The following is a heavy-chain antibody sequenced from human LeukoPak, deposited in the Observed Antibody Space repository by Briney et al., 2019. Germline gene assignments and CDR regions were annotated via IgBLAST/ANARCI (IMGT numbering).Heavy chain of an antibody. D-gene: IGHD3-22*01. V-gene: IGHV1-18*01. CDR2: ISAYNGNT. J-gene: IGHJ5*02. Sequence: RASVKVSCKASGYTFTSYGISWVRQAPGQGLEWMGWISAYNGNTNYEQKLQGRVTMTTDKSTSQAYMELRSLRSDDTAVYYCAREYYSSGYYYLNWFDPWGQGTLVTVSS. CDR3: AREYYSSGYYYLNWFDP. CDR1: GYTFTSYG.